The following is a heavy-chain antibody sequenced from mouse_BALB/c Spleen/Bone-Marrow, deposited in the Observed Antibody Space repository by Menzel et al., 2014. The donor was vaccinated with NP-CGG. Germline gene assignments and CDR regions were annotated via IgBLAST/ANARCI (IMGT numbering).Heavy chain of an antibody. D-gene: IGHD2-1*01. CDR1: GYTFTSYW. V-gene: IGHV1S41*01. CDR3: ARFPIYYGNLVALDY. CDR2: IAPGSGST. Sequence: DLVKPGASVKLSCKASGYTFTSYWINWIKQRPGQGLEWIGRIAPGSGSTYYNEMFKGKATLTVDTSSTAACIQLSSLTSEDSAVYFCARFPIYYGNLVALDYWGQGTSVTVSS. J-gene: IGHJ4*01.